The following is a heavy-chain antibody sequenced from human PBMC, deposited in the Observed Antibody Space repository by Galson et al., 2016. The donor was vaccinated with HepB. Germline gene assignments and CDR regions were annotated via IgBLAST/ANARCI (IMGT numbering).Heavy chain of an antibody. CDR1: GFTFSTYS. CDR2: ISSGNTTI. D-gene: IGHD3-3*01. V-gene: IGHV3-48*02. J-gene: IGHJ6*02. Sequence: LRLSCAASGFTFSTYSMNWVRQAPGKGLEWLSYISSGNTTIYYADSVKGRFTISRDNAKKSLYLQMNSLRDEDTAVYYCAREGTYFDSWTKRGGMDVWGQGTTLT. CDR3: AREGTYFDSWTKRGGMDV.